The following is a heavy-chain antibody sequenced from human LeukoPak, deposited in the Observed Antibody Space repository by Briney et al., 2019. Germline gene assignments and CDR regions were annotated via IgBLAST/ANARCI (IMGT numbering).Heavy chain of an antibody. D-gene: IGHD3-10*01. V-gene: IGHV7-4-1*02. Sequence: GASVKVSCKASGYTFTSYAMNWVRQAPGQGLEWMGWINTNTGNPTYAQGFTGRFVFSLDTSVSTAYLQISSLKAEDTAVYYCARLDGLWFGEYAIMFDPWGQGTLVTVSS. CDR1: GYTFTSYA. CDR2: INTNTGNP. CDR3: ARLDGLWFGEYAIMFDP. J-gene: IGHJ5*02.